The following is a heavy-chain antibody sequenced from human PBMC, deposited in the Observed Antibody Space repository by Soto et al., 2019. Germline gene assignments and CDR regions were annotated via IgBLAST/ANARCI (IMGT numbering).Heavy chain of an antibody. CDR1: GGSISSGGYY. CDR2: IYYSGST. D-gene: IGHD3-10*01. J-gene: IGHJ3*02. Sequence: QVQLQESGPGLVKPSQTLSLTCTVSGGSISSGGYYWSWIRQHPGKGLEWIGYIYYSGSTYYNPSLKSRVTISVDTSKNQFSLKLSSVTAADTAVYYCAVTRIVLLWFGERNDAFDIWGQGTMVTVSS. CDR3: AVTRIVLLWFGERNDAFDI. V-gene: IGHV4-31*03.